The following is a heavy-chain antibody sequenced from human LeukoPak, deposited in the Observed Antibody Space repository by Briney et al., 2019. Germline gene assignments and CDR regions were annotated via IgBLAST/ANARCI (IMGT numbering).Heavy chain of an antibody. D-gene: IGHD6-19*01. CDR3: ARARAVAGTLNFDY. Sequence: PGGSLRLSCAASGCTFSDYYMSWIRQAPGKGLEWVSYISSSSSYTNYADSVKGRFTISRDNAKNSLYLQMNSLRAEDTAVYYCARARAVAGTLNFDYWGQGTLVTVSS. CDR2: ISSSSSYT. V-gene: IGHV3-11*06. J-gene: IGHJ4*02. CDR1: GCTFSDYY.